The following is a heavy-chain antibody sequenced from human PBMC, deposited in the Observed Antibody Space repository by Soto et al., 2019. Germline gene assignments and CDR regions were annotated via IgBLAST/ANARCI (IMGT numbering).Heavy chain of an antibody. V-gene: IGHV1-69*02. CDR2: VIPIIGEG. CDR3: ARPAVNDLDADSSAFDI. Sequence: QVQLVQSGAEVKEPGSSVKVSCKVSGGTFSSQTINWVRQVPGQGLEWMGSVIPIIGEGKYAQSFLGRVTITADRPTSTASRELSSLRSEDTAVYYWARPAVNDLDADSSAFDIWGQGTMVTVSS. J-gene: IGHJ3*02. CDR1: GGTFSSQT. D-gene: IGHD1-1*01.